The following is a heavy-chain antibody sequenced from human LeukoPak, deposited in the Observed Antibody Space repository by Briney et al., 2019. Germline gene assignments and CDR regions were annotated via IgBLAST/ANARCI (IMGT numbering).Heavy chain of an antibody. CDR2: IDPNSGGT. Sequence: RASVKVSCKASGYTFSGYYIHWVRQAPGQGLEWMGWIDPNSGGTNYAQKFQDRVTMTRDTSISTAYMELSRLRFDDTAVYYCARSPRILTGENFDYWGQGTLVTVSS. V-gene: IGHV1-2*02. D-gene: IGHD3-9*01. CDR3: ARSPRILTGENFDY. J-gene: IGHJ4*02. CDR1: GYTFSGYY.